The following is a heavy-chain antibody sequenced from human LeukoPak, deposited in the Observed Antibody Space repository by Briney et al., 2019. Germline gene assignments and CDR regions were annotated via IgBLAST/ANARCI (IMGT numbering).Heavy chain of an antibody. D-gene: IGHD6-19*01. CDR1: GFTFSDYE. CDR3: AKDSGSGWYNYYYYYYMDV. V-gene: IGHV3-11*01. J-gene: IGHJ6*03. CDR2: ISISGTTI. Sequence: KTGGSLRLSCAASGFTFSDYEMNWVRQAPGKGLEWLSHISISGTTIHYADSVKGRFTISRDNSKNSLYLQMNSLRTGDTALYYCAKDSGSGWYNYYYYYYMDVWGKGTTVTVSS.